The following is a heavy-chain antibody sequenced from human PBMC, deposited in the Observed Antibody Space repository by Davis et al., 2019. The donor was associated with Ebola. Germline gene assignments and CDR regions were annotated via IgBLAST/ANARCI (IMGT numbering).Heavy chain of an antibody. J-gene: IGHJ3*02. CDR1: GGSVSSYY. Sequence: SETLSLTCTVSGGSVSSYYWSWIRQPPGKGLEWIGYISYSGSTNYNPSLKSRVTISVDTSKNQFSLKLSSVTAADTAVYYCARDGSGYSLFDIWGQGTMVTVSS. V-gene: IGHV4-59*02. CDR2: ISYSGST. CDR3: ARDGSGYSLFDI. D-gene: IGHD5-18*01.